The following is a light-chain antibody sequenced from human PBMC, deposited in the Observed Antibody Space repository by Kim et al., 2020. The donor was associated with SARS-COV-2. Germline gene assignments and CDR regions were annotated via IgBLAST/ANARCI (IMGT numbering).Light chain of an antibody. CDR2: TNN. J-gene: IGLJ2*01. CDR1: TSHIATNT. Sequence: RVTISCSGDTSHIATNTVNWYQLLPGTAPKLLIHTNNQRPSGVPDRFSGFKADTSASLAISGLQSEDEGDYYCAAWDDSLNGFVAFGGGTQLTVL. V-gene: IGLV1-44*01. CDR3: AAWDDSLNGFVA.